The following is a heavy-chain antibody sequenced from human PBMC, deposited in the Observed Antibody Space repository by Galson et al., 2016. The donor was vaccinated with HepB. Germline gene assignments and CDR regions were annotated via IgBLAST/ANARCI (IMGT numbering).Heavy chain of an antibody. J-gene: IGHJ6*02. Sequence: SVKVSCKASGYTFTGYYMHWVRQAPGQGLEWMGWTNPNSGGTNYAPKFQGRVTMTRDTSISPAYIELSRLRSVATAVYYCARPRARFLEWLSRNYYYYGMDVWGQGTTVTVSS. V-gene: IGHV1-2*02. D-gene: IGHD3-3*01. CDR3: ARPRARFLEWLSRNYYYYGMDV. CDR1: GYTFTGYY. CDR2: TNPNSGGT.